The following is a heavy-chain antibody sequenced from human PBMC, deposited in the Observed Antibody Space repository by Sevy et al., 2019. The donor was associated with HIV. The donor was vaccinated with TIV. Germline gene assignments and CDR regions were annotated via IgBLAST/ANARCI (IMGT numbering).Heavy chain of an antibody. CDR1: GFTFNNAW. Sequence: GESLKISCAVSGFTFNNAWMNWVRQAPGTGLQWVGLIKSKIDGEKTDYAAPVKGRFTISRDDSKNTLCLQMNSLKIDDTAVYYCATAPGYYDSASFDYWGPGTLVTVSS. V-gene: IGHV3-15*01. D-gene: IGHD3-22*01. CDR2: IKSKIDGEKT. J-gene: IGHJ4*02. CDR3: ATAPGYYDSASFDY.